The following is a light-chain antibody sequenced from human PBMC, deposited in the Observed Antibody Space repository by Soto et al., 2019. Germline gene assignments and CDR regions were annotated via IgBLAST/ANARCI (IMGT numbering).Light chain of an antibody. CDR1: SSDVGGYNY. Sequence: QSVLTQPASVSGSPGQSMTISCTGTSSDVGGYNYVSWYQQHPGKAPKLMIYDVSNRPSGFSNRFSGSKSGNTASLTISGLQAEDEAVYYCSSYTSSTTLVFGGGTKVTVL. J-gene: IGLJ2*01. CDR2: DVS. CDR3: SSYTSSTTLV. V-gene: IGLV2-14*01.